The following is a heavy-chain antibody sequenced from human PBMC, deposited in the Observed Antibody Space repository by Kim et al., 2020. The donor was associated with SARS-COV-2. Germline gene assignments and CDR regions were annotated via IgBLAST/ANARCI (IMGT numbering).Heavy chain of an antibody. CDR3: AKDPGHYGDFPYCYYGMDV. CDR1: GFTFSSYA. V-gene: IGHV3-23*01. CDR2: ISGSGGST. J-gene: IGHJ6*02. D-gene: IGHD4-17*01. Sequence: GGSLRLSCAASGFTFSSYAMSWVRQAPGKGLEWVSAISGSGGSTYYADSVKGRFTISRDNSKNTLYLQMNSLRAEDTAVYYCAKDPGHYGDFPYCYYGMDVWRQGTTVTVSS.